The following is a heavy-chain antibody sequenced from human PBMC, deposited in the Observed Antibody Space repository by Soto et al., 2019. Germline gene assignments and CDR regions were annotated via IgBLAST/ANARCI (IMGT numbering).Heavy chain of an antibody. CDR1: GASISSSY. V-gene: IGHV4-59*01. CDR2: IFHSGTT. Sequence: QMQLQESGPGLVKPSETLSLTCTVSGASISSSYWSWIRQPPGQGLEWIGYIFHSGTTNYNPSLKTRVTTSVDTSKYQFSLNLTSLTTADTAVYFCARGGNRYCSTSSGVGGFGYWGQGTLVTVSS. J-gene: IGHJ4*02. CDR3: ARGGNRYCSTSSGVGGFGY. D-gene: IGHD6-6*01.